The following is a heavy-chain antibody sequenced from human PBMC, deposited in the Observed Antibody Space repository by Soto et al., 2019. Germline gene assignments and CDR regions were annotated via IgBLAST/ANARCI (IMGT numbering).Heavy chain of an antibody. V-gene: IGHV3-30-3*01. CDR1: GFTFSSYA. CDR3: ASGNDYGDYVRYCYFDL. Sequence: QVQLVESGGGVVQPGRSLRLSCAASGFTFSSYAMHWVRQAPGKGLEWVAVISYDGSNKYYADSVKGRFTISRDNSKNTLSLQLNSLRAEDTDVYYCASGNDYGDYVRYCYFDLWGRGTLVTVSS. J-gene: IGHJ2*01. CDR2: ISYDGSNK. D-gene: IGHD4-17*01.